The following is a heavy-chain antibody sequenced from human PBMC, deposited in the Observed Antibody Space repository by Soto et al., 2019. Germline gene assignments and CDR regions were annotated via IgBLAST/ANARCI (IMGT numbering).Heavy chain of an antibody. CDR3: ARGPGFDILTGYANYYYYYMDV. CDR1: GYNFTSYY. V-gene: IGHV1-8*02. D-gene: IGHD3-9*01. J-gene: IGHJ6*03. Sequence: ASVKVSCKASGYNFTSYYMHWVRQATGQGLEWMGWMNPNSGNTGYAQKFQGRVTMTRNTSISTAYMELSSLRSEDTAVYYCARGPGFDILTGYANYYYYYMDVWGKGTTVTAP. CDR2: MNPNSGNT.